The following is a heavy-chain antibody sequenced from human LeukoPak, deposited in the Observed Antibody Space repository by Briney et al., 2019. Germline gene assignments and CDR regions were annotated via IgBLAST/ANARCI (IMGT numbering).Heavy chain of an antibody. CDR1: GGSFSGYY. D-gene: IGHD6-13*01. J-gene: IGHJ6*02. CDR3: ASRSIAAAGTSLDYYGMDV. CDR2: INHSGST. Sequence: PSETLSLTCAVYGGSFSGYYWSWIRQPPGKGLEWIGEINHSGSTNYNPSLKSRVTISVDTSKNQFSLKLSSVTAADTAVYYCASRSIAAAGTSLDYYGMDVWGQGTTVTVSS. V-gene: IGHV4-34*01.